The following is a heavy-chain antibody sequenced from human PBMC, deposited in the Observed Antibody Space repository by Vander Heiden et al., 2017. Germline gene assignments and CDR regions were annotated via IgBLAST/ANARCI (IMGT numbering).Heavy chain of an antibody. V-gene: IGHV3-7*01. J-gene: IGHJ4*02. Sequence: EVQLVESGGDLVQPGGSLRLTCAPSGFTCSNYWMTWVRQAPGKGLEWVAKINQDGSITYYLDSMKGRFIISRDNSKSSLYLQLNSLRAEDTAIYYCARIGYSSSSLDYWGQGTLVTVSS. CDR2: INQDGSIT. CDR1: GFTCSNYW. CDR3: ARIGYSSSSLDY. D-gene: IGHD6-6*01.